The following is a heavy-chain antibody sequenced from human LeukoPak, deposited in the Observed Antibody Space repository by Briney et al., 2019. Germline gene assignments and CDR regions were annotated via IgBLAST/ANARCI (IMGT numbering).Heavy chain of an antibody. Sequence: AGGSLRLSCSASGFTFSSYAMHWVRQAPGKGLEYVSAISSNGGSTYYADSVKGRFTISRDNSKNTLYLQMSSLRAEDTAVYYCVKESTTYYDILTGYYTPYYFDYWGRGTLVTVSS. CDR2: ISSNGGST. D-gene: IGHD3-9*01. V-gene: IGHV3-64D*06. J-gene: IGHJ4*02. CDR3: VKESTTYYDILTGYYTPYYFDY. CDR1: GFTFSSYA.